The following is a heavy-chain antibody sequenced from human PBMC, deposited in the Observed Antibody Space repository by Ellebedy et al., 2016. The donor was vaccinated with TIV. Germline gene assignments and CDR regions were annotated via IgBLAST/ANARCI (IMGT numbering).Heavy chain of an antibody. CDR1: GFTFSSYN. CDR2: IGTSGTFI. J-gene: IGHJ3*02. CDR3: TRDLSVELRAFDI. V-gene: IGHV3-21*01. D-gene: IGHD3-16*01. Sequence: GESLKISCAASGFTFSSYNMIWVRQAPGTGLEWVSYIGTSGTFIQYADSVKGRFTISRDNAKNSLYLQLNSLRAEDTAVYYCTRDLSVELRAFDIWGQGTMVTASS.